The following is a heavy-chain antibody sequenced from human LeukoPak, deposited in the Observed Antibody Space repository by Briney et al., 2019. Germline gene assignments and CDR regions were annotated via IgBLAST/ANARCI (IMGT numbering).Heavy chain of an antibody. D-gene: IGHD2/OR15-2a*01. V-gene: IGHV1-8*01. J-gene: IGHJ5*02. CDR1: GYTFTSYD. Sequence: GASVKVSCKASGYTFTSYDINWMRQATGQGLEWMGWMSPNSGNTGYAQKLQGRVTMTTDTSTSTAYMELRSLRSDDTAVYYCARDGGIFFAPGRPNWFDPWGQGTLVTVSS. CDR2: MSPNSGNT. CDR3: ARDGGIFFAPGRPNWFDP.